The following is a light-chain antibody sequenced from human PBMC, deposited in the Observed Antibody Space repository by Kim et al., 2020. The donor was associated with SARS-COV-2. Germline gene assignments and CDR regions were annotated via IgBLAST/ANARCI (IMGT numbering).Light chain of an antibody. CDR3: MQATQSPHS. CDR2: KIS. J-gene: IGKJ2*03. CDR1: QSRVHRDRNTD. V-gene: IGKV2-24*01. Sequence: QPASSARVSRQSRVHRDRNTDLSWLQQRQGQPPKLLIYKISNRYGGVPDRFSGSGAGTDFTLKISRVEAEDVGVYYCMQATQSPHSFGQGTKLEI.